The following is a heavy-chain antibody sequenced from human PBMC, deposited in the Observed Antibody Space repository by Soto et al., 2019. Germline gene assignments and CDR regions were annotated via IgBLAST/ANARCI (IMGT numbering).Heavy chain of an antibody. CDR2: ISGGAAST. D-gene: IGHD1-26*01. CDR3: ARVAMGGTSGHFDY. CDR1: GFTFSTYA. J-gene: IGHJ4*02. V-gene: IGHV3-23*01. Sequence: GGSLRLSCAASGFTFSTYAMSWVRQPPGKGLEWVSVISGGAASTYYADSVKGRFTISRDNSKNTLYVQMNSLRAEDTAVYYCARVAMGGTSGHFDYWGQGTLVTVSS.